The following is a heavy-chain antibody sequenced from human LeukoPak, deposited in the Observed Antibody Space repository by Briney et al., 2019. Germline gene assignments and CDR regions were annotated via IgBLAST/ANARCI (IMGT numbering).Heavy chain of an antibody. CDR1: GFTFSSYS. D-gene: IGHD4-23*01. Sequence: GGSLRLSCAASGFTFSSYSMNWVRQAPGKGLEWVSSISSSSSYIYYADSVKGRFTTSRDNAKNSLYLQMNSLRAEDTAVYYCARTDYGGNSLGVDYWGQGTLVTVSS. CDR2: ISSSSSYI. V-gene: IGHV3-21*01. J-gene: IGHJ4*02. CDR3: ARTDYGGNSLGVDY.